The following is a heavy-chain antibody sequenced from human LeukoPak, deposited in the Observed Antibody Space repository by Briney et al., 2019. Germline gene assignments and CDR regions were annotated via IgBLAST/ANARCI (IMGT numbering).Heavy chain of an antibody. D-gene: IGHD3-22*01. Sequence: SETLSLTCTVSGGSISSYYWSWIRQPPGKGLEWIGYIYYSGSTNYNPSLKSRVTISVDTSKNQFSLKLSSVTAADTAVYYCATGYYDSSGYYPPDAFDIWGQGTMVNVSS. CDR3: ATGYYDSSGYYPPDAFDI. CDR1: GGSISSYY. V-gene: IGHV4-59*01. J-gene: IGHJ3*02. CDR2: IYYSGST.